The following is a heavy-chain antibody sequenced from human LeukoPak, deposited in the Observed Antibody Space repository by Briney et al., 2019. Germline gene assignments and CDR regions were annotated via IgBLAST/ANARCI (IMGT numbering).Heavy chain of an antibody. CDR1: GFTFSNYG. CDR2: ISGGGGTT. J-gene: IGHJ4*02. CDR3: AREEGYIYGLLDY. V-gene: IGHV3-23*01. D-gene: IGHD5-18*01. Sequence: GGSLRLSCAASGFTFSNYGMSWVRQAPGKGPECVSAISGGGGTTYYADSVKGRFTISRDNSKNTLYLQMNSLRADDTAVYYCAREEGYIYGLLDYWGQGTLVTVSS.